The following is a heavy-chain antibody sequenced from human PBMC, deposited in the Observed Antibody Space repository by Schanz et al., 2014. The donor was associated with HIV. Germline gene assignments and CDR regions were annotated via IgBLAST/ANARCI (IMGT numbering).Heavy chain of an antibody. CDR2: VNPKSGNT. D-gene: IGHD3-9*01. Sequence: QVQLVQSGAEVQKPGASVKVSCKASGYSFTSYDINWVRQATGQGLEWMGWVNPKSGNTGYAQKFQGRVTMTRNTSISTVYMQLSSLTSDDTAVYYCARGDILTGLYPYYFDSWGQGTLVTVSS. V-gene: IGHV1-8*02. J-gene: IGHJ4*02. CDR1: GYSFTSYD. CDR3: ARGDILTGLYPYYFDS.